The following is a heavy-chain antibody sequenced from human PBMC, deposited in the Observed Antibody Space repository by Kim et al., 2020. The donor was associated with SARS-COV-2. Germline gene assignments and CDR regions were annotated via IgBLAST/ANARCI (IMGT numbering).Heavy chain of an antibody. Sequence: KYEEKFQGKVTMTTDPSTSTAYMELRGLRPADTAVYYCARMDYFYYYYMDVWGKGTTVTVSS. V-gene: IGHV1-18*01. J-gene: IGHJ6*03. CDR3: ARMDYFYYYYMDV.